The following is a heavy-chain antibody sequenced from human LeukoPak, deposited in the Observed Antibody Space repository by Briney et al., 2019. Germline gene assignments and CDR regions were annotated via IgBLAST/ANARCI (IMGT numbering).Heavy chain of an antibody. V-gene: IGHV4-39*07. Sequence: SETLSLTCTVSGGSISSSSYYWGWIRQPPGKGLEWIGTIYYSGSTYYNPSLKSRVTISVDTSKNQFSPKLSSVTAADTAVYYCARTVLLWFGEENWFDPWGQGTLVTVSS. CDR2: IYYSGST. D-gene: IGHD3-10*01. CDR3: ARTVLLWFGEENWFDP. CDR1: GGSISSSSYY. J-gene: IGHJ5*02.